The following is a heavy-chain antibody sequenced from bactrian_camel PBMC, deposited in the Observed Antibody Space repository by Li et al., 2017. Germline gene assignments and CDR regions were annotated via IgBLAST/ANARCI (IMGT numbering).Heavy chain of an antibody. V-gene: IGHV3S53*01. J-gene: IGHJ4*01. Sequence: VQLVESGGGSVQPGGSLRLSCAVSGFTDGMHCMGWFRQAPGQERERVARIGIDGTTTYADSVKGRFTISRDNAKNTVYLQMNSLKPEDTAKYYCVAGCFKYEYGVGSWRFRSCNSWGQGTQVTVS. CDR3: VAGCFKYEYGVGSWRFRSCNS. D-gene: IGHD2*01. CDR2: IGIDGTT. CDR1: GFTDGMHC.